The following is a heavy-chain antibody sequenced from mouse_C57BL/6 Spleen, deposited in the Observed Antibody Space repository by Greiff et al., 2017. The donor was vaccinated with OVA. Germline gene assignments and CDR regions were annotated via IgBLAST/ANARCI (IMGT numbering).Heavy chain of an antibody. V-gene: IGHV6-3*01. CDR1: GFTFSNYW. CDR2: IRLKSDNYAT. Sequence: EVQGVESGGGLVQPGGSMKLSCVASGFTFSNYWMNWVRQSPEKGLEWVAQIRLKSDNYATHYAESVKGRFTISRDDSKSSVYLQMNNLRAEDTGIYYCTDLGQPHFDYWGQGTTLTVSS. J-gene: IGHJ2*01. D-gene: IGHD4-1*01. CDR3: TDLGQPHFDY.